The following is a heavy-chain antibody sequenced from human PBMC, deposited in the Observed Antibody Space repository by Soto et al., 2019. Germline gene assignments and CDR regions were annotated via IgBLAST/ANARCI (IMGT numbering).Heavy chain of an antibody. J-gene: IGHJ4*02. CDR3: AKGLPGAAGTEGYFDY. Sequence: GGSLRLSCAASGFNFSNYAMTWVRQAPGRGLEWVSAVSATGGSTYYADSVKGRFTISRDNSKNTLYLQVNSLRAEDTALYCCAKGLPGAAGTEGYFDYWGQGTLVTVSS. D-gene: IGHD6-13*01. CDR1: GFNFSNYA. CDR2: VSATGGST. V-gene: IGHV3-23*01.